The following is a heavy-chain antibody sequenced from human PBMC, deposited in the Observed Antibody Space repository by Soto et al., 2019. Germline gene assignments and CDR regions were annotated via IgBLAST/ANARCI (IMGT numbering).Heavy chain of an antibody. V-gene: IGHV3-30-3*01. CDR1: GFTFSSYA. D-gene: IGHD2-21*02. Sequence: PGGSLRLSCAASGFTFSSYAMHWVRQAPGKGLEWVAVISYDGSNKYYADSVKGRFTISRDNSKNTLYLQMNSLRAEDTAVYYCARDRNPDYCGGDCYDEAYFDYWGQGTLVTVSS. J-gene: IGHJ4*02. CDR2: ISYDGSNK. CDR3: ARDRNPDYCGGDCYDEAYFDY.